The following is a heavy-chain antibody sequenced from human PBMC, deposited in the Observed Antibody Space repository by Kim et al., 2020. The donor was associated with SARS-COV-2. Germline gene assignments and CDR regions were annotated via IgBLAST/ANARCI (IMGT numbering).Heavy chain of an antibody. Sequence: ASVKVSCKASGYSFPTYGISWVRQAPGQGLEWLGWISPYTGDTNFAQKVQGRVTLTTDTPTRTAYMELRSLRSDDTAVYYCARDLGAFYSGSDYWGQGTLVTVPS. D-gene: IGHD1-26*01. CDR3: ARDLGAFYSGSDY. CDR2: ISPYTGDT. J-gene: IGHJ4*02. V-gene: IGHV1-18*01. CDR1: GYSFPTYG.